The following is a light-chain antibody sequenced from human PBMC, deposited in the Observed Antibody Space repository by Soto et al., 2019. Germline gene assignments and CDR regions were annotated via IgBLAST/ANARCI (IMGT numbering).Light chain of an antibody. CDR1: QGVSSN. J-gene: IGKJ2*01. Sequence: EIVMTQSPATLSVSPGERATLSCRASQGVSSNLAWYQQKPGQAPRLLIYGASTRATGIPARFSGSGSGTEFTLTIRSLQSEDFAVYYCQQYNNWPYTFGQGTKLEIK. CDR3: QQYNNWPYT. CDR2: GAS. V-gene: IGKV3-15*01.